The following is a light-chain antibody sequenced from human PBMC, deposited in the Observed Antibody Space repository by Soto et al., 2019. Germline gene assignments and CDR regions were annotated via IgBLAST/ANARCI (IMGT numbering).Light chain of an antibody. V-gene: IGLV2-8*01. CDR2: EVD. CDR1: SSDVGDYKY. Sequence: QSVLTQPPSASGSPGQSVTISCTGTSSDVGDYKYVSWYQQHPGKAPKLMIYEVDKRPSGVPDRFSGSKSGNTASLAVSGLQAEDEADYFCSSYAGSNVRFGGGTQLTVL. J-gene: IGLJ2*01. CDR3: SSYAGSNVR.